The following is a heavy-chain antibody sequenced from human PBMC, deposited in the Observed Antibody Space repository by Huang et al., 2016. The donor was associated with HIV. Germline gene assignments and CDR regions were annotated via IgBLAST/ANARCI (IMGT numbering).Heavy chain of an antibody. CDR3: TGIFYDSTGYYYHY. CDR2: ISGDGSTT. D-gene: IGHD3-22*01. V-gene: IGHV3-43*01. J-gene: IGHJ4*02. Sequence: EVQLVQSGGVAIKPGGSLRLSCAASGFPFRDYHMTWVRQGPGKGLEGVALISGDGSTTKYGDSVKGRFTISRDNSKDSLYLQMNSLKTEDTAFYYCTGIFYDSTGYYYHYWGQGTLVTVSS. CDR1: GFPFRDYH.